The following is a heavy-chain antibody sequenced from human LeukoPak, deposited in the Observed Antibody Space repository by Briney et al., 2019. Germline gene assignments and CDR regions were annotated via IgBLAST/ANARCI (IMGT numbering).Heavy chain of an antibody. Sequence: QPGRSLRLSCAASGFTFSSYAMHWVRQAPGKGLEWVAVISYDGSNKYYADSVKGRFTISRDNSKNTLYLQMNSLRAEDTAVYYCAKVGGGVPAASPHYYYYYYMDVWGKGTTVTVSS. CDR1: GFTFSSYA. V-gene: IGHV3-30*04. CDR2: ISYDGSNK. D-gene: IGHD2-2*01. CDR3: AKVGGGVPAASPHYYYYYYMDV. J-gene: IGHJ6*03.